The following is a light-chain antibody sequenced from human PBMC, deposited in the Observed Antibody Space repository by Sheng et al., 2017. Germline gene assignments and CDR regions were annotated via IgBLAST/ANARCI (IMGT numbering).Light chain of an antibody. Sequence: EIVLTQSPAALSLSPGERATLSCRASQNISSYLAWYQQKPGQAPRLLLYDASNRAAGIPARFSGSGSGTDFTLTISSLEPEDFAVYYCQQRGDWPLTFGGGPKVEI. J-gene: IGKJ4*01. V-gene: IGKV3-11*01. CDR2: DAS. CDR1: QNISSY. CDR3: QQRGDWPLT.